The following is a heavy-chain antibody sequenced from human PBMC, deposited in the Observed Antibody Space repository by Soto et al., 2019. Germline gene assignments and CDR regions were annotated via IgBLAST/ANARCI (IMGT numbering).Heavy chain of an antibody. CDR3: ARGDTGGTNGAYYYMDA. CDR2: MNPNSGNT. Sequence: ASVKVSCKASGYTFTSYDINWVRQATGQGLEWMGWMNPNSGNTGYAQKFQGRVTMTRNTSISTAYMELSSLRSEDTAVYYCARGDTGGTNGAYYYMDAWGKGTTVTVSS. D-gene: IGHD2-8*01. CDR1: GYTFTSYD. V-gene: IGHV1-8*01. J-gene: IGHJ6*03.